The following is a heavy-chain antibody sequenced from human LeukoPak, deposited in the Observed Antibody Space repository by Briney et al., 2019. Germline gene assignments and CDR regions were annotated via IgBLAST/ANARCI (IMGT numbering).Heavy chain of an antibody. CDR3: ARAIDEGYCSSTSCYAGWFDP. CDR1: GYTFTGYY. D-gene: IGHD2-2*01. V-gene: IGHV1-2*02. Sequence: ASVKVSCKASGYTFTGYYMHWVRQAPGQGLEWMGLINPNSVGTNYAQKFQGRFTMTRDTSISTAYMELSRLRSDDTAVYYCARAIDEGYCSSTSCYAGWFDPWGQGTLVTVSS. CDR2: INPNSVGT. J-gene: IGHJ5*02.